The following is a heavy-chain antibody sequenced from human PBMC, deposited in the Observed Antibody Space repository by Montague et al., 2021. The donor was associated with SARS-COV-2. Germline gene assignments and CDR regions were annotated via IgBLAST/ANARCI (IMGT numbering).Heavy chain of an antibody. V-gene: IGHV4-59*02. CDR1: GGSVSTYY. D-gene: IGHD1-14*01. Sequence: SETLFLTCTVSGGSVSTYYWSWLRQPPGKGLEWIGHFYSVGSTDYNPSLKSRATISRDTSKNQFSLKVRSVTAADTAVYYCARETMTADAFDIWGQGTMVTVSS. CDR3: ARETMTADAFDI. J-gene: IGHJ3*02. CDR2: FYSVGST.